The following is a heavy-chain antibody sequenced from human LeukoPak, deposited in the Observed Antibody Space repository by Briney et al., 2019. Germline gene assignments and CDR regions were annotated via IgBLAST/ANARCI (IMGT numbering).Heavy chain of an antibody. J-gene: IGHJ4*02. CDR3: ARDLYYYGSGSFYVDY. CDR1: GGSISSSSYY. CDR2: IYYSGST. Sequence: SETLSLTCTVSGGSISSSSYYWGWIRQPPGKGLEWIGSIYYSGSTYYNPSLKSRVTISVDTSKNQFSLKLSSVTAADTAVYYCARDLYYYGSGSFYVDYWGQGTLVTVSS. D-gene: IGHD3-10*01. V-gene: IGHV4-39*07.